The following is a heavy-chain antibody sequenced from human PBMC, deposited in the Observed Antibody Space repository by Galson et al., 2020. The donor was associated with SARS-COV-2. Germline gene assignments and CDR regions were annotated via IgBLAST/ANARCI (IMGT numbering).Heavy chain of an antibody. CDR3: ARSHDTSGNAFDL. Sequence: SQTLSLTCTVSGGSISSGSYYWSWIRQPAGKGLEWIGRIHTTGNTNYNPSLKSRVTISVDTSKNQFSLGLSSVTAADTAVYYCARSHDTSGNAFDLWGQGTMVTGFS. CDR2: IHTTGNT. D-gene: IGHD3-22*01. V-gene: IGHV4-61*02. CDR1: GGSISSGSYY. J-gene: IGHJ3*01.